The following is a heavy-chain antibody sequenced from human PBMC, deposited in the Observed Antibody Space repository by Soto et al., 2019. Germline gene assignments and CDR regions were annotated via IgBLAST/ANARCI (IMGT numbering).Heavy chain of an antibody. J-gene: IGHJ4*02. V-gene: IGHV3-30*18. D-gene: IGHD2-15*01. Sequence: QVPLVESGGGVVQPGRSLRLSCAASGFTFSSYGMHWVRQAPGKGLEWVAVISYDGSNKYYADSVKGRFTISRDNSKSTLYLQRNSLRAEDTAVYDCPKDRARYCGGGSCYSIFDYWGQGTLVTVSS. CDR1: GFTFSSYG. CDR3: PKDRARYCGGGSCYSIFDY. CDR2: ISYDGSNK.